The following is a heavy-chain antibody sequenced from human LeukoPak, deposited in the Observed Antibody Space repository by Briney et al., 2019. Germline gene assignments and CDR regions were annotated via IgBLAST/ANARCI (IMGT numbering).Heavy chain of an antibody. D-gene: IGHD5-12*01. Sequence: GGSLRLSCAASGFTFNSCSMNWVRQAPGKGLEWVSSISSSSSYIYYADSVKGRFTISRDSAKNSLYLQMNSLRAEDTAVYYCARVLGYSGYDLVDYWGQGTLVTVSS. CDR1: GFTFNSCS. V-gene: IGHV3-21*01. CDR2: ISSSSSYI. J-gene: IGHJ4*02. CDR3: ARVLGYSGYDLVDY.